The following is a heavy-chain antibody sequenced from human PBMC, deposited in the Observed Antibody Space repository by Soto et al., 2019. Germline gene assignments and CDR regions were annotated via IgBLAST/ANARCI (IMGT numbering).Heavy chain of an antibody. D-gene: IGHD5-18*01. CDR1: GGTFSIYA. CDR2: IIPIFGTA. V-gene: IGHV1-69*13. Sequence: SVKVSCKASGGTFSIYAISWVRQSPLQGLDGMGGIIPIFGTANYAQKFQGRVTITADESTSTAYMELSSLRSEDTAVYYCARDLGTAMVTSSWFDPWGQGTLVTVSS. CDR3: ARDLGTAMVTSSWFDP. J-gene: IGHJ5*02.